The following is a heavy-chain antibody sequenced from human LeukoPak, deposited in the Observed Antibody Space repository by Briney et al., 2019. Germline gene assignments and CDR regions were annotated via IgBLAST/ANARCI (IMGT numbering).Heavy chain of an antibody. D-gene: IGHD3-10*01. CDR1: GYRFINYR. CDR2: IYSGDADT. J-gene: IGHJ4*02. Sequence: GESLKISCKGSGYRFINYRIAWVRQMPGKGLEWMGVIYSGDADTRYSPAFQGQVTISADKSISTAYLQWSSLKASDTAMYYCARVAGSGTYYFDYWGQGALVTVSA. CDR3: ARVAGSGTYYFDY. V-gene: IGHV5-51*01.